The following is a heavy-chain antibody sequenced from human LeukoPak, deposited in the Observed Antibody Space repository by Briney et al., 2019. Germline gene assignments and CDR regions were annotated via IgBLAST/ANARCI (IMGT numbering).Heavy chain of an antibody. Sequence: GGSLRLSCAASGSTFSTYNMNWVRQAPGKGLEWVSSITSGGTYTYYADSVKGRFTTSRDNAKNSLSLQLSSLRAEDTAVYYCARGHYDILTASYKWTPDYWGQGTLVTVSS. CDR3: ARGHYDILTASYKWTPDY. CDR2: ITSGGTYT. J-gene: IGHJ4*02. CDR1: GSTFSTYN. V-gene: IGHV3-21*06. D-gene: IGHD3-9*01.